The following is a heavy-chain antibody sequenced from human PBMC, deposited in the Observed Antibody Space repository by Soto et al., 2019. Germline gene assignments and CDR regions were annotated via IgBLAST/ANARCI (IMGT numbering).Heavy chain of an antibody. D-gene: IGHD2-2*02. V-gene: IGHV1-69*06. CDR2: IIPIFGTA. J-gene: IGHJ5*02. CDR1: GGTFSSYA. CDR3: ARSPLNCSSTSCYTANWFYP. Sequence: GASVKVSCKASGGTFSSYAISWVRQAPGQGLEWMGGIIPIFGTANYAQKFQDRVTITADKSTSTAYMELSSLRSEDTAVYYCARSPLNCSSTSCYTANWFYPWGQGTLVTVSS.